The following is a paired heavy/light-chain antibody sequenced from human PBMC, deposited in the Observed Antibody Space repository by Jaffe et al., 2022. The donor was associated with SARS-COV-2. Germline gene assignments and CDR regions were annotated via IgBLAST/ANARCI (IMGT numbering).Light chain of an antibody. CDR1: QSLVYSDGNTY. Sequence: DVVMTQSPLSLPVTLGQPASISCRSSQSLVYSDGNTYLNWFQQRPGQSPRRLIYKVSNRDSGVPDRFSGSGSGTDFTLKISRVEAEDVGVYYCMQGTHWPWTFGQGTKVEIK. V-gene: IGKV2-30*01. CDR3: MQGTHWPWT. J-gene: IGKJ1*01. CDR2: KVS.
Heavy chain of an antibody. V-gene: IGHV2-5*02. J-gene: IGHJ4*02. CDR2: IYWDDDK. CDR1: GFSLSTSGVG. CDR3: ALAYYYDSSVSRDLDFDY. Sequence: QITLKESGPTLVKPTQTLTLTCTFSGFSLSTSGVGVGWIRQPPGKALEWLALIYWDDDKRYSPSLKSRLTITKDTSKNQVVLTMTNMDPVDTATYYCALAYYYDSSVSRDLDFDYWGQGTLVTVSS. D-gene: IGHD3-22*01.